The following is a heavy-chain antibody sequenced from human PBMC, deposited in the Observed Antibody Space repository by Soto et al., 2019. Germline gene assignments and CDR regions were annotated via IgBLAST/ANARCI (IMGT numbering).Heavy chain of an antibody. CDR3: ARGSDILTATNAPFAH. CDR2: IIPVLGNA. D-gene: IGHD3-9*01. CDR1: GGTFGRYT. V-gene: IGHV1-69*01. J-gene: IGHJ4*02. Sequence: VQLVQSGAQVKKPGSSVKVSCTASGGTFGRYTISWVRQAPGQGLEWMGGIIPVLGNANLAQKFQDRVTFTADESTSTAYMELSSLRSEDTAVYYCARGSDILTATNAPFAHWGQGTLVTVSS.